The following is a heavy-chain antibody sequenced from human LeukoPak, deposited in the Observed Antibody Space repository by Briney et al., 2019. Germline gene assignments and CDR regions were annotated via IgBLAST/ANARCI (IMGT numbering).Heavy chain of an antibody. D-gene: IGHD1-26*01. J-gene: IGHJ5*02. V-gene: IGHV4-39*01. CDR3: ARPSVGATRGFDL. Sequence: PSETLSLTCTVSGGSISSSTYYWGWIRQPPGKGLEWIGSIYYSGTTYYNPSLKSRLTISVDTSNNQFSLKLTSVTAADTAVYYCARPSVGATRGFDLWGQGTLVTVSS. CDR2: IYYSGTT. CDR1: GGSISSSTYY.